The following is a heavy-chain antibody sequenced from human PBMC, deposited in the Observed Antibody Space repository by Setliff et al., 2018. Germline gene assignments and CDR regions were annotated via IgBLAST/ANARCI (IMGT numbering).Heavy chain of an antibody. V-gene: IGHV3-30*01. CDR1: GFTFSSYA. CDR2: ISYDGSNK. J-gene: IGHJ4*02. Sequence: GSLRLSCAASGFTFSSYAMHWVRQAPGKGLEWVAVISYDGSNKYYADSVKGRFTISRDNSKNTLYLQMNSLRPEDTAVYYCAGDKPLQHNYNFWSGYCPYWGQGTLVTVSS. D-gene: IGHD3-3*01. CDR3: AGDKPLQHNYNFWSGYCPY.